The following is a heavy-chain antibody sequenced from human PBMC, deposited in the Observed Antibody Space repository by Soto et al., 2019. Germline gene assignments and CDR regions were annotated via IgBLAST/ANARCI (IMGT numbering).Heavy chain of an antibody. D-gene: IGHD3-10*01. J-gene: IGHJ4*02. CDR3: ARDELLLWFGELDK. CDR1: GFTFSSYG. CDR2: IWYDGSNK. V-gene: IGHV3-33*01. Sequence: QVQQVESGGGVVQPGRSLRLSCAASGFTFSSYGMHWVRQAPGKGLEWVAVIWYDGSNKYYADSVKGRFTISRDNSKNTLYLQMNSLRAEDTAVYYCARDELLLWFGELDKWGQGTLVTVSS.